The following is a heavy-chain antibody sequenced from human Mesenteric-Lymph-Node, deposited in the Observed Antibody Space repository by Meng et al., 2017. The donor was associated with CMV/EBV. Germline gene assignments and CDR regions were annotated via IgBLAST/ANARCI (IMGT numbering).Heavy chain of an antibody. CDR1: GGSFSGYY. D-gene: IGHD1-1*01. CDR3: ARDWYNWNDAWFDP. V-gene: IGHV4-34*01. Sequence: SETLSLTCAVYGGSFSGYYWSWIRQPPGKGLEWIGEINHSGSTNYNPSLKSRVTVDTSQNQFSLRLSSVTAADTAVYYCARDWYNWNDAWFDPWGQGTLVTVSS. CDR2: INHSGST. J-gene: IGHJ5*02.